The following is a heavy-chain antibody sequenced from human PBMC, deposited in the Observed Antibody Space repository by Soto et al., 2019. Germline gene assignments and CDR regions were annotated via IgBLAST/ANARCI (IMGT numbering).Heavy chain of an antibody. Sequence: GSLRLSCAASGFTFSSYAMSWVRQAPGKGLEWVSAISGSGGSTYYADSVKGRFTISRDNSKNTLYLQMNSLRAEDTAVYYCAKDSTYYYDSSGYYYNYFDYWGQGTLVTVSS. CDR1: GFTFSSYA. V-gene: IGHV3-23*01. J-gene: IGHJ4*02. D-gene: IGHD3-22*01. CDR3: AKDSTYYYDSSGYYYNYFDY. CDR2: ISGSGGST.